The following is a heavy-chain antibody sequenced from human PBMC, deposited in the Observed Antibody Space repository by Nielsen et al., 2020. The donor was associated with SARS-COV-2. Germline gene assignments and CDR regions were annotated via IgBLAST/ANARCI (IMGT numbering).Heavy chain of an antibody. CDR2: IYYSGST. V-gene: IGHV4-39*01. Sequence: SETLSLTCTVSGGSISSSSYYWGWISQPPGKGLEWIGSIYYSGSTYYNPSLKSRVTISVDTSKNQFSLKLSSVTAADTAVYYCARRLAHYYDSSGLLDPWGQGTLVTVSS. CDR3: ARRLAHYYDSSGLLDP. CDR1: GGSISSSSYY. D-gene: IGHD3-22*01. J-gene: IGHJ5*02.